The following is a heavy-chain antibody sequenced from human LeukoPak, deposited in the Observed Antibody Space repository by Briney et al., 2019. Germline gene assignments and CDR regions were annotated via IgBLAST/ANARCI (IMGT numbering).Heavy chain of an antibody. CDR2: FYYTWST. CDR3: AREWYCYATGGDKYYGLDV. J-gene: IGHJ6*02. CDR1: GGSISRYS. Sequence: SETPSLTCIVSGGSISRYSLNWIPQPPGTELEALGYFYYTWSTNYSPSLKSRATISVVTSKNHFSLELSSVTAADTAMYYCAREWYCYATGGDKYYGLDVWGQGTTVTVTS. V-gene: IGHV4-59*01. D-gene: IGHD2-8*02.